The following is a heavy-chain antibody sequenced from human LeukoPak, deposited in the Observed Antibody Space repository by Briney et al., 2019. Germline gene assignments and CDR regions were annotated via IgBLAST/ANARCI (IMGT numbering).Heavy chain of an antibody. J-gene: IGHJ6*02. Sequence: ASVKVSCKASGYTFTSYGISWVRQAPGQGLEWMGWISAYNGNTNYAQKLQGRVTMTTDTSTGTAYMELRSLRSDDTAVYYCARDSSGYYYYYYGMDVWGQGTTVTVSS. CDR1: GYTFTSYG. D-gene: IGHD3-22*01. CDR2: ISAYNGNT. CDR3: ARDSSGYYYYYYGMDV. V-gene: IGHV1-18*01.